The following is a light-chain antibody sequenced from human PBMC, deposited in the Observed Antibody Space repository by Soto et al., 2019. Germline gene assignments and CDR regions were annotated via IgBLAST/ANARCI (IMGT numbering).Light chain of an antibody. CDR3: QSYDSSLGGSV. V-gene: IGLV1-40*01. Sequence: QSVLAQPPSVSGAPGQRITISCSGSNSNIGAGYDVHWYQQLPGTAPKLLIFGISNRPSGVPDRFSGSRSGASVSLAITGLQAEDEADYYCQSYDSSLGGSVFGGGTKLTVL. CDR1: NSNIGAGYD. CDR2: GIS. J-gene: IGLJ2*01.